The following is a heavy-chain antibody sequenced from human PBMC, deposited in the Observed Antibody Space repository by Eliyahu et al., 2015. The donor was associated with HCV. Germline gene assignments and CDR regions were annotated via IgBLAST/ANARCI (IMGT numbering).Heavy chain of an antibody. CDR3: ASGGGGIAVAGTGGWFDP. Sequence: QVQLQESGPGLVKPSETLSLTCTVXGGSISSYYWSWIRQPPGKGLQWIGDIHYSGSTHYTPPXKSRVTVSVXTSRNQFSLKLSSVTAADTAVYYCASGGGGIAVAGTGGWFDPWGQGTLVTVSS. CDR1: GGSISSYY. CDR2: IHYSGST. V-gene: IGHV4-59*01. D-gene: IGHD6-19*01. J-gene: IGHJ5*02.